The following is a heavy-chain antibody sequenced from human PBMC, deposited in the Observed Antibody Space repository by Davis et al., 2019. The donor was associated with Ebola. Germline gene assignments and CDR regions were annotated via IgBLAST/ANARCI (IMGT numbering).Heavy chain of an antibody. Sequence: AASVKVSCKASGYSFTSYYMHWVRQAPGQGLEWMGIINPSGGSTNYAQKFQGRVTMTRDTSTRTVYMELSSLRSEDTAVYYCARERHMIAYYYYYGMDVWGQGTTVTVSS. V-gene: IGHV1-46*01. CDR3: ARERHMIAYYYYYGMDV. D-gene: IGHD2-21*01. CDR2: INPSGGST. J-gene: IGHJ6*02. CDR1: GYSFTSYY.